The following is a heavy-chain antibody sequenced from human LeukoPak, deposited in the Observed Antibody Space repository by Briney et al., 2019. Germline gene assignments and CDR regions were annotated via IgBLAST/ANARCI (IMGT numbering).Heavy chain of an antibody. Sequence: SETLSLTCAVSGYSISSGYYWGWIRRPPGKGLEWIGGIYHSGSTYYNPSLKSRVTISVDTSKNQFSLKLSSVTAADTAVYYCARDLDTAMAVDYWGQGTLVTVSS. CDR1: GYSISSGYY. V-gene: IGHV4-38-2*02. J-gene: IGHJ4*02. D-gene: IGHD5-18*01. CDR2: IYHSGST. CDR3: ARDLDTAMAVDY.